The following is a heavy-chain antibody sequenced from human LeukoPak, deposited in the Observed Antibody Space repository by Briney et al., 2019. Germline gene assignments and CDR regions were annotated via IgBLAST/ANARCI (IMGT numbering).Heavy chain of an antibody. CDR2: IYSGGST. CDR3: AKDPTTVTTLYYFDY. J-gene: IGHJ4*02. Sequence: GGSLKLSCAASGFTVSSNYMSWVRQAPGKGLEWVSVIYSGGSTYYADSVKGRFTISRDNSKNTLYLQMNSLRAEDTAVYYCAKDPTTVTTLYYFDYWGQGTLVTVSS. V-gene: IGHV3-53*01. CDR1: GFTVSSNY. D-gene: IGHD4-17*01.